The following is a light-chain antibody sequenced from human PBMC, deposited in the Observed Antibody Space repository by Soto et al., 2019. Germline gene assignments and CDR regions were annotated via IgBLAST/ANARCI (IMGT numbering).Light chain of an antibody. CDR2: TAS. V-gene: IGKV1-39*01. Sequence: DIQMTQSPSSLSASVGDRVTITCRASQTISSYLNCYQQKPGKAPKLLIYTASKLQSGVPSRFSGSGSGTDFTLTISILLHEDVATYSCQQTYDSPAITFGGGTKVEIK. CDR1: QTISSY. J-gene: IGKJ4*01. CDR3: QQTYDSPAIT.